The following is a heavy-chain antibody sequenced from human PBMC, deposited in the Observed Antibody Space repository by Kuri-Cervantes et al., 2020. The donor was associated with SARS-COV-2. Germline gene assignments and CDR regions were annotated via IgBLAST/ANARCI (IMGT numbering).Heavy chain of an antibody. J-gene: IGHJ6*02. D-gene: IGHD6-19*01. Sequence: GGSLRLSCAASGFTFSSYAMHWVRQAPGKGLEWVSSISSSSSYIYYADSVKGRFTISRDNAKNSLYLQMNSLRAEDTAVYYCARSGSGWMDVWGQGTTVTVSS. V-gene: IGHV3-21*01. CDR3: ARSGSGWMDV. CDR1: GFTFSSYA. CDR2: ISSSSSYI.